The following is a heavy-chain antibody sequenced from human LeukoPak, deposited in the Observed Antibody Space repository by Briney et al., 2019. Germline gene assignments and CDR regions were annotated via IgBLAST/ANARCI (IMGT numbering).Heavy chain of an antibody. CDR2: IASDGSST. Sequence: PGGSLRLSCAASGFTFSSYWMNWARQAPGKGLVWVSRIASDGSSTTYADSVKGRFSISRDNAKNTLYLQINSLRAEDTAVYYCAKGDDYGDYAGQAFDIWGQGTMVTVSS. CDR3: AKGDDYGDYAGQAFDI. D-gene: IGHD4-17*01. CDR1: GFTFSSYW. J-gene: IGHJ3*02. V-gene: IGHV3-74*01.